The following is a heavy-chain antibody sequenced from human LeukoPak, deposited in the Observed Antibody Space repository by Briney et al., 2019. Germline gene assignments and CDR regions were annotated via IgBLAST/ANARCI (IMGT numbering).Heavy chain of an antibody. CDR1: GGTFSSYA. D-gene: IGHD1-26*01. CDR3: ARDRGWELAYFDY. J-gene: IGHJ4*02. Sequence: SVKVSCKASGGTFSSYAISWVRQAPGQGLEWMGGIIPIFGTANYAQKFQGRVTITADESTSTAYMVLSSLRSEDTAVYYCARDRGWELAYFDYWGQGTLVTVSS. CDR2: IIPIFGTA. V-gene: IGHV1-69*13.